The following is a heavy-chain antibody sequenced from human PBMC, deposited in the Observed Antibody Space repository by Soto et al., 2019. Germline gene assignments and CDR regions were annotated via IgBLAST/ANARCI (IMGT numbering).Heavy chain of an antibody. CDR3: ARGSGIAVIPGELEDVHYDY. J-gene: IGHJ4*02. CDR2: ISQSGST. D-gene: IGHD2-2*01. Sequence: QVQLQQWGAGLLKPSETLSLTCAVYGQSFSGHTWSWIRQSPGKGLEWIGEISQSGSTYYNPSLKTRVTISADTSKNQCSLTLNSVTAADTGVFYCARGSGIAVIPGELEDVHYDYWGPGTLVSVSS. CDR1: GQSFSGHT. V-gene: IGHV4-34*01.